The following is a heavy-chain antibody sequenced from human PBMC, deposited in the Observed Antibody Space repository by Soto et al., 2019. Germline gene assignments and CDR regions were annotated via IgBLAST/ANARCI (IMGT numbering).Heavy chain of an antibody. J-gene: IGHJ6*02. V-gene: IGHV4-61*01. CDR3: ARDRRGRADGFIYYYGMEV. Sequence: QVHLQESGPGLVKPSGTLSLICSVSGESVGRGTNYWSWVRQAPGRGLEWIGYIFDAATTNYSPRFESRFSISPDAHKNQISLKLTSVTAADTAIYYCARDRRGRADGFIYYYGMEVWGQGTSVTVSS. D-gene: IGHD4-17*01. CDR1: GESVGRGTNY. CDR2: IFDAATT.